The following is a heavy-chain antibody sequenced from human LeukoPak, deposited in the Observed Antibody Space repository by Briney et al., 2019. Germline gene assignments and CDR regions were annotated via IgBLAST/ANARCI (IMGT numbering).Heavy chain of an antibody. Sequence: SETLSLTCAVYGGSFSGYYWSWIRQPPGKGLEWIGEINHSGSTNYNPSLKSRVTVSVDTSKNQFSLKLSSVTAADTAVYYCARGRSGFGRYYYMDVWGKGTTVTVPS. CDR3: ARGRSGFGRYYYMDV. CDR1: GGSFSGYY. CDR2: INHSGST. V-gene: IGHV4-34*01. J-gene: IGHJ6*03. D-gene: IGHD6-19*01.